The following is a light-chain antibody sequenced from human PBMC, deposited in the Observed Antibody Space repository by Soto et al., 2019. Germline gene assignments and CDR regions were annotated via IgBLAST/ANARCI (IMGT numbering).Light chain of an antibody. CDR3: AAWDDSLSGHWV. V-gene: IGLV1-47*01. J-gene: IGLJ3*02. Sequence: QSVLTQPPSASGTPGQRVTISCSGSSSIIGSNYVYWYQQLPGTAPKLLIYRNNQRPSGVPDRFSGSKSGTSASLAISGLRSEDEADHYCAAWDDSLSGHWVFGGGTKLTVL. CDR2: RNN. CDR1: SSIIGSNY.